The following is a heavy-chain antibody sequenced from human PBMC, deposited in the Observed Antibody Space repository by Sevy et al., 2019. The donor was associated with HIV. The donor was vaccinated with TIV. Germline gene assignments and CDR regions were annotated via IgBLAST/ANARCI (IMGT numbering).Heavy chain of an antibody. CDR3: AKQSGITMVRGVIIDYYYGMDV. CDR1: GFTFDDYA. CDR2: ISWNSGSI. J-gene: IGHJ6*02. Sequence: GGSLRLSCAASGFTFDDYAMHWVRQAPGKGLEWVSGISWNSGSIGYADSVKGRFTNSRDNTKNSLYLQMNNLRAEDTALYYCAKQSGITMVRGVIIDYYYGMDVWGQGTTVTVSS. V-gene: IGHV3-9*01. D-gene: IGHD3-10*01.